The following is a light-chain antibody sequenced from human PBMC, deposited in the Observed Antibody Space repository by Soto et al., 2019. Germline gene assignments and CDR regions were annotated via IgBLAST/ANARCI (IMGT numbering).Light chain of an antibody. J-gene: IGKJ1*01. CDR1: QSISSY. V-gene: IGKV1-39*01. CDR2: AAS. CDR3: QQSYSTPPWT. Sequence: DIQMTQSPSSLSASVGDRVTITCRASQSISSYLNWYQQKPGKAPKLLIYAASSLQSGVPSRFSGSGSGTDFTLYISSRQPEDFTTYDCQQSYSTPPWTFGQGTKVEIK.